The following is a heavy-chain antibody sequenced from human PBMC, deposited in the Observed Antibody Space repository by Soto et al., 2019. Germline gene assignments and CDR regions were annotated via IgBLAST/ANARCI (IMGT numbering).Heavy chain of an antibody. D-gene: IGHD4-4*01. V-gene: IGHV3-23*01. Sequence: PGGSLRLSCAASGFTFSSYAMSWVRQAPGKGLQWVSAISGSGDNTYYADSVKGRFTISRDNSKNTLYLQMNSLRAEDTAVYYCAKDRNSNKYYYYMDVWGKGTTVTV. CDR3: AKDRNSNKYYYYMDV. CDR2: ISGSGDNT. CDR1: GFTFSSYA. J-gene: IGHJ6*03.